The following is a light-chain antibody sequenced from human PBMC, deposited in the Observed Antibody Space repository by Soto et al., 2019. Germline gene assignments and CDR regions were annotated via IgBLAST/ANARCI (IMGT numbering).Light chain of an antibody. Sequence: DIQMTQSPSSLSASAGDRVTITCRASQDISKFLAWYHQKPGKVTRLLIYATSTLDSGVPSRFSGSGTGTDFTLTSSSLQPADVATYYCQNYNSAPWTFGKGTKVETK. CDR2: ATS. CDR1: QDISKF. CDR3: QNYNSAPWT. V-gene: IGKV1-27*01. J-gene: IGKJ1*01.